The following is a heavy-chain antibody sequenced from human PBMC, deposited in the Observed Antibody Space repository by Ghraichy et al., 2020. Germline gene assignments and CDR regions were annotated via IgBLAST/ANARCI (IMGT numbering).Heavy chain of an antibody. Sequence: GGSLRLSCEASGFTFRSHSMNWVRQAPGKGLEWVSYISGCGSVIYYADSMKGRFTISRDNAKNFLYLQMNSLRAEDTAIYYCAREDFDSSGFLDYWGQGTLVAVSS. CDR1: GFTFRSHS. J-gene: IGHJ4*02. CDR2: ISGCGSVI. CDR3: AREDFDSSGFLDY. D-gene: IGHD3-22*01. V-gene: IGHV3-48*01.